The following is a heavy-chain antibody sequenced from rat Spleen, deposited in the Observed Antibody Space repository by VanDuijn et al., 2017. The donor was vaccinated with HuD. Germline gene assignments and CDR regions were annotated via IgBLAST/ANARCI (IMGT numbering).Heavy chain of an antibody. Sequence: EVQLVESGGGLVQPGRSLKLSCAASGFTFSDYNMAWVRQAPKKGLEWVATISYDGSSTYFRDSVKGRFTISRDNAKTTLYLQMDSLRSEDTATYYCAREWRFDYWGQGVMVRVSS. J-gene: IGHJ2*01. CDR1: GFTFSDYN. CDR2: ISYDGSST. V-gene: IGHV5-7*01. D-gene: IGHD1-1*01. CDR3: AREWRFDY.